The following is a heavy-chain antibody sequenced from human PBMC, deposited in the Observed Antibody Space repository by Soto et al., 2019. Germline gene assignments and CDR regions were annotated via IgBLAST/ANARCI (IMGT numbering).Heavy chain of an antibody. Sequence: VGSLRLSGAASGFTFTGYGMNWFRQAPGKGLEWVSSISSTTNYIYYGDSMKGRFTISRDNAKNSLYLEMNSLRAEDTAVYYCARESEELTSNFDYWGQGTLVTVSS. CDR3: ARESEELTSNFDY. J-gene: IGHJ4*02. CDR2: ISSTTNYI. CDR1: GFTFTGYG. D-gene: IGHD1-26*01. V-gene: IGHV3-21*06.